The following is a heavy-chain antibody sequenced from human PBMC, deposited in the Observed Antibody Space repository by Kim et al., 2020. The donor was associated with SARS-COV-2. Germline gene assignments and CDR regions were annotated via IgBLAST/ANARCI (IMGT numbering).Heavy chain of an antibody. D-gene: IGHD2-21*01. CDR3: ASPSPTLLQLWSGYYG. CDR1: GGSINSRSYY. CDR2: MYYIGSI. J-gene: IGHJ6*01. Sequence: SETLSLTCTVSGGSINSRSYYWGWIRQSPGKGLEWIGSMYYIGSISYNPSLASRVHMSADASPNQVSLRLSNVTTADTAVYYCASPSPTLLQLWSGYYG. V-gene: IGHV4-39*01.